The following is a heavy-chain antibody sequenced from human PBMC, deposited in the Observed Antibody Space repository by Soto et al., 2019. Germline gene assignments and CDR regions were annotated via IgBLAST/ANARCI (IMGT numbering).Heavy chain of an antibody. CDR2: ISSSGNTI. J-gene: IGHJ4*02. CDR1: GFTFSDYY. V-gene: IGHV3-11*01. CDR3: ARSHLYYDSSGYPAY. Sequence: GGSLRLSCAASGFTFSDYYMSWIRQAPGKGLEWVSYISSSGNTIYYADSVKGRFTISRDNAKNSLYLQMNSLRAEDTAVYYCARSHLYYDSSGYPAYWGQGTLVTVSS. D-gene: IGHD3-22*01.